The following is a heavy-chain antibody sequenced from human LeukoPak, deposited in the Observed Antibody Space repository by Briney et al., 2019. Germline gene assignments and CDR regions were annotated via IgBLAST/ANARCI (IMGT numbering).Heavy chain of an antibody. V-gene: IGHV3-23*01. Sequence: PGGSLRLSRAASGFTFSSYAMSWVRQAPGKGLEWVSAISGSGGSTYYADSVKGRFTISRDNSKNTLYLQMNSLRAEDTAVYYCAKSGGGYSSSWYHGYWGQGTLVTVSS. CDR3: AKSGGGYSSSWYHGY. CDR2: ISGSGGST. D-gene: IGHD6-13*01. J-gene: IGHJ4*02. CDR1: GFTFSSYA.